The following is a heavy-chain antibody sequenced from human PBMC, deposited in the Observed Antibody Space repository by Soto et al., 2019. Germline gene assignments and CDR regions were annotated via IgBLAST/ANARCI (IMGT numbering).Heavy chain of an antibody. J-gene: IGHJ6*02. CDR2: TYYMSKWYY. D-gene: IGHD3-10*01. Sequence: PSQTLSLTCAISGDSVSSNSATWNWFRQSPSRGLEWLGRTYYMSKWYYEYVLSVNSRITIIPDTSKNQVSLQLRSVTPEDTAVYYCARKYGSGNSYYGMDVWGQGTTVTVSS. V-gene: IGHV6-1*01. CDR1: GDSVSSNSAT. CDR3: ARKYGSGNSYYGMDV.